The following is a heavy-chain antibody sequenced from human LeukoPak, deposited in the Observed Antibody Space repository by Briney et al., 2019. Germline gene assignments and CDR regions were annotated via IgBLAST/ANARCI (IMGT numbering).Heavy chain of an antibody. CDR2: IWYDGSNK. CDR3: ARSSGRYTAMGNFDY. V-gene: IGHV3-33*08. J-gene: IGHJ4*02. CDR1: GFTVSSNY. Sequence: AGGSLRLSCAASGFTVSSNYMSWVRQAPGKGLEWVAVIWYDGSNKYYADSVKGRFTISRDNSKNTLYLQMNSLRAEDTAVYYCARSSGRYTAMGNFDYWGQGTLVTVSS. D-gene: IGHD5-18*01.